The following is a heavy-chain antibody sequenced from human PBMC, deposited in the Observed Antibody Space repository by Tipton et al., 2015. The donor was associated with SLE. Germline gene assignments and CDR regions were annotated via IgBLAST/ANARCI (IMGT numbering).Heavy chain of an antibody. CDR2: IDGSGVST. CDR3: ARVIDPPYSNGDWLDP. D-gene: IGHD2-21*01. V-gene: IGHV3-23*01. J-gene: IGHJ5*02. CDR1: GFTFGSYA. Sequence: SLRLSCAASGFTFGSYAITWVRQTPGKGLEWVSTIDGSGVSTYYADSVKGRFTFSRDNSKEKLYLQMRSLRAEDTALYYCARVIDPPYSNGDWLDPWGQGTLVTVSS.